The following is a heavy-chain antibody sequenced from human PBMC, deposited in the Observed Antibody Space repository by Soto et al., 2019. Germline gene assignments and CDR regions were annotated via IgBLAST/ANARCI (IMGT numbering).Heavy chain of an antibody. CDR1: GFTFSNYA. V-gene: IGHV3-64*01. J-gene: IGHJ1*01. D-gene: IGHD6-19*01. Sequence: PGGSLRLSCAASGFTFSNYALHWVRQAPGKGLEYVSAISNNGGSTYYANSVKDRLTISRDNSKNTLYLQMGSLRTEDTVVYHCARGVAGYNRYFEHWSQGTLVSVAS. CDR2: ISNNGGST. CDR3: ARGVAGYNRYFEH.